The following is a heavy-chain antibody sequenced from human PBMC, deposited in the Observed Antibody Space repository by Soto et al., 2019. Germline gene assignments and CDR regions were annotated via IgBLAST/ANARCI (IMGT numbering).Heavy chain of an antibody. V-gene: IGHV4-59*01. CDR1: GFSISSYY. D-gene: IGHD3-10*01. J-gene: IGHJ4*02. CDR2: IYYSGST. Sequence: SETLSLTCPVSGFSISSYYWSWIRQPPGKGLEWIGYIYYSGSTNYNPSLKSRVTISLDTSKNQFSLKLSSVTAADTALYYCARVGRYYYGSRTLYYFDYWGQGTLVTVSS. CDR3: ARVGRYYYGSRTLYYFDY.